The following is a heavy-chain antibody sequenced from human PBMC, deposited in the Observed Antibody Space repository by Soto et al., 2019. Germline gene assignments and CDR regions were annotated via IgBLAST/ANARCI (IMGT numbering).Heavy chain of an antibody. CDR2: ISSSGSTI. J-gene: IGHJ6*02. V-gene: IGHV3-11*01. CDR1: GFTFSDYY. Sequence: QVQLVESGGGLVKPGGSLGLSCAASGFTFSDYYMSWIRQAPGKGLEWVSYISSSGSTIYYADSVKGRFTISRDNAKNSLYLQMNSLRAEDTAVYYCATLLWFGELSGYYYGMDVWGQGTTVTVSS. CDR3: ATLLWFGELSGYYYGMDV. D-gene: IGHD3-10*01.